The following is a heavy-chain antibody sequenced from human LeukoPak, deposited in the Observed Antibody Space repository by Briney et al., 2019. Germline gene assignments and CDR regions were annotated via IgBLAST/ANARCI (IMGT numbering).Heavy chain of an antibody. V-gene: IGHV3-7*03. Sequence: PGGSLRLSCAASGFTFSSYWMSWVRQAPGKGLEWVANIKQDGSEKYYVDSVKGRFTISRDNAKNSLYLQMNSLRAEDTAVYYCARRRDSGSLQHFDYWGRGTLVTVTS. CDR3: ARRRDSGSLQHFDY. D-gene: IGHD1-26*01. CDR2: IKQDGSEK. CDR1: GFTFSSYW. J-gene: IGHJ4*02.